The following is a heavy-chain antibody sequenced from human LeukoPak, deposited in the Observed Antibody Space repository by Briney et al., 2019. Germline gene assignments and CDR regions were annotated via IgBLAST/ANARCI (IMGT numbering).Heavy chain of an antibody. CDR1: GFTFSDEY. J-gene: IGHJ4*02. V-gene: IGHV3-11*06. CDR2: ISSSSSYI. CDR3: ARDPGYSSSWHRFDY. Sequence: GGSLRLSCAASGFTFSDEYMSWIRQAPGKGLEWVSSISSSSSYIYYADSVKGRFTISRDNAKNSLYLQMNSLRAEDTAVYYCARDPGYSSSWHRFDYWAREPWSPSPQ. D-gene: IGHD6-13*01.